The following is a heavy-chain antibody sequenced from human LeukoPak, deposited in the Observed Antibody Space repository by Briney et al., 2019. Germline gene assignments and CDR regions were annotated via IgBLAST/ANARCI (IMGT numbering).Heavy chain of an antibody. V-gene: IGHV4-59*12. CDR1: GGSISSYY. D-gene: IGHD6-6*01. CDR3: ARVGDGSSWNWDFDY. CDR2: IYYGGST. Sequence: SETLSLTCTVSGGSISSYYWSWIRQPPGKGLEWIGYIYYGGSTNYNPSLKSRVTISVDTSKNQFSLKLSSVTAADTAVYYCARVGDGSSWNWDFDYWGQGTLVTVSS. J-gene: IGHJ4*02.